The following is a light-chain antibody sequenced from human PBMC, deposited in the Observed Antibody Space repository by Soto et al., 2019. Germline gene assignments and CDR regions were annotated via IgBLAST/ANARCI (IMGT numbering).Light chain of an antibody. V-gene: IGLV1-40*01. CDR3: QSYDSSLSGRV. Sequence: QSVLTQPPSVSGAPGQRVTISCTWSISNIGAGYDVHWYQQLPGTAPKLLIYGNSNRPSGVPDRFSGSKSGTSASLAITGLQAEDEADYYCQSYDSSLSGRVFGTGTKVTVL. CDR1: ISNIGAGYD. J-gene: IGLJ1*01. CDR2: GNS.